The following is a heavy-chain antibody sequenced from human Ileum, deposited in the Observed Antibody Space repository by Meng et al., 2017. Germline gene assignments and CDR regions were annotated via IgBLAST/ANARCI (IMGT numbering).Heavy chain of an antibody. CDR2: TYYRSKWYS. CDR1: GGSVSSNIAA. V-gene: IGHV6-1*01. D-gene: IGHD3-3*01. Sequence: QLQLQQSGPGLVKPSQTPSLQCARSGGSVSSNIAAWNWIRQSPLRGLEWLGRTYYRSKWYSEYAVSVKSRISITPDTSKNQFALQMNSVIPVDTAVYYCASGSGSLDYWGPGTLVTVSS. CDR3: ASGSGSLDY. J-gene: IGHJ4*02.